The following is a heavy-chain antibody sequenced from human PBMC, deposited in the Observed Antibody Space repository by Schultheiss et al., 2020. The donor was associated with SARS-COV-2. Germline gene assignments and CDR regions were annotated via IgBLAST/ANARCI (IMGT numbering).Heavy chain of an antibody. CDR3: ARGSYGGHLTDFAY. Sequence: GGSLRLSCAASGFTFSSYGMHWVRQAPGKGLEWVAVIWYDGSNKYYADSVKGRFTISRDNAKNSLSLQMNSLRAEDTAIYYCARGSYGGHLTDFAYWGQGTLVTVSS. CDR1: GFTFSSYG. V-gene: IGHV3-33*08. J-gene: IGHJ4*02. D-gene: IGHD4-23*01. CDR2: IWYDGSNK.